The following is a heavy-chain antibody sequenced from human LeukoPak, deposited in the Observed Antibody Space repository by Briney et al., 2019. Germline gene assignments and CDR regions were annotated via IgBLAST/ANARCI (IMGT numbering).Heavy chain of an antibody. CDR2: IYYSGST. D-gene: IGHD3-16*01. J-gene: IGHJ3*02. CDR1: GGSISSYY. CDR3: ARGGIDAFDI. V-gene: IGHV4-59*01. Sequence: LETLSLTCTVSGGSISSYYWSWIRQPPGKGLEWIGYIYYSGSTNYNPSLKSRVTISVDTSKNQFSLKLSSVTAADTAVYYCARGGIDAFDIWGQGTMVTVSS.